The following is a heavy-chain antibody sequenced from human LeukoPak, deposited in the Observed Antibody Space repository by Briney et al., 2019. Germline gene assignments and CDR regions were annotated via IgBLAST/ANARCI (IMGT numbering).Heavy chain of an antibody. D-gene: IGHD3-10*01. Sequence: SVKVSCKASGGTFSSYAISWVRQAPGQGLGWMGGIIPIFGTANYAQKFQGRVTITTDESTSTAYMELSSLRSEDTAVYYCARDLSPRGGARRGPFDYWGQGTLVTVSS. V-gene: IGHV1-69*05. J-gene: IGHJ4*02. CDR1: GGTFSSYA. CDR3: ARDLSPRGGARRGPFDY. CDR2: IIPIFGTA.